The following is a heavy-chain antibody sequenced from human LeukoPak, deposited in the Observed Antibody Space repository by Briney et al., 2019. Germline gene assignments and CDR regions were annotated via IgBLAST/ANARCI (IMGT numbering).Heavy chain of an antibody. J-gene: IGHJ4*02. D-gene: IGHD4-17*01. CDR1: GDSISSYY. V-gene: IGHV4-59*01. CDR3: AREGRQDYVYFDC. CDR2: INYSGNT. Sequence: SETLSLTCTVSGDSISSYYWSWMRQPPGKGLEWMGYINYSGNTNYNPSLKSRVTISVDTSKNQFSLRLTSVTAADTAVYYCAREGRQDYVYFDCWGQGTLVTVSS.